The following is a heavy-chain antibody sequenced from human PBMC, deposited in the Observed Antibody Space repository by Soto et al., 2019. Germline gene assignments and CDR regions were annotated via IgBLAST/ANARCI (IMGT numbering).Heavy chain of an antibody. CDR1: GFVFSHYA. Sequence: EVQLLESGGGLVQPGGSLTVSCAASGFVFSHYAMTWVRQAPGKGLEWVSTVSENGDYTSYADSVKGRFTISRDNSKNTVFVQMNSLRAEDTAAYYCARRTAVRNFDYWGQGTLVTVSS. D-gene: IGHD6-19*01. V-gene: IGHV3-23*01. J-gene: IGHJ4*02. CDR3: ARRTAVRNFDY. CDR2: VSENGDYT.